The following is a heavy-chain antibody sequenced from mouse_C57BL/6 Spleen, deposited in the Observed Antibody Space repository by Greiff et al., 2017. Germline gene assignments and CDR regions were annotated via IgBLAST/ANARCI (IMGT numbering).Heavy chain of an antibody. CDR1: GFTFSSYA. D-gene: IGHD2-3*01. J-gene: IGHJ3*01. Sequence: EVMLVESGGGLVKPGGSLKLSCAASGFTFSSYAMSWVRQTPEKRLEWVATISDGGSYTYYPDNVKGRFTISRDNAKNNLYLQMSHLKSEDTAMYYCARDPYDCYYEAWFAYWGQGTLVTVSA. CDR2: ISDGGSYT. V-gene: IGHV5-4*01. CDR3: ARDPYDCYYEAWFAY.